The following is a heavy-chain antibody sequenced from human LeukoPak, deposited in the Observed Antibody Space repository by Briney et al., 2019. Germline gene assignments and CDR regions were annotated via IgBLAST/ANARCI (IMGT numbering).Heavy chain of an antibody. CDR3: ASLQRGLLGNYYYYYMDV. V-gene: IGHV4-39*07. CDR2: IHYSGRT. Sequence: PSETLSLTCTVSGGSISGSSSYWGWIRQPPGKGLEWIGSIHYSGRTYYNPSLKSRLTISVDTSKNQFSLKLSSVTAADTAVYYCASLQRGLLGNYYYYYMDVWGKGTTVTVSS. D-gene: IGHD6-25*01. CDR1: GGSISGSSSY. J-gene: IGHJ6*03.